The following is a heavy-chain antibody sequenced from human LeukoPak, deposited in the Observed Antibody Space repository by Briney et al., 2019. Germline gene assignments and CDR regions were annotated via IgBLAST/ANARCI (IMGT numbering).Heavy chain of an antibody. V-gene: IGHV5-51*01. J-gene: IGHJ6*02. CDR1: GYSFTSFW. Sequence: GESLTISCKGSGYSFTSFWIAWVRQMTGKGLEWVGMIYPGDSDTIYSPSFQGQVTISADRSIGTAYLQWTRLKASDTAMYYRARGGSYSQYYYYGMDVWGQGTTVTVSS. CDR3: ARGGSYSQYYYYGMDV. CDR2: IYPGDSDT. D-gene: IGHD3-16*01.